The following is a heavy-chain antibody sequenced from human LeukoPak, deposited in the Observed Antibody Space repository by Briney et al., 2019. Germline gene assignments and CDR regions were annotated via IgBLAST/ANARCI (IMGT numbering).Heavy chain of an antibody. CDR1: GFTFSDYY. J-gene: IGHJ6*04. CDR3: ASSFLMATVLLWFGAETPYYYYGMDV. D-gene: IGHD3-10*01. CDR2: ISSSSTI. V-gene: IGHV3-69-1*01. Sequence: GGSLRLSCAASGFTFSDYYMNWVRQAPGKGLEWVSSISSSSTIYYADSVKGRFTISRDNAKNSLYLQMNSLRAEDTAVYYCASSFLMATVLLWFGAETPYYYYGMDVWGKGTTVTVSS.